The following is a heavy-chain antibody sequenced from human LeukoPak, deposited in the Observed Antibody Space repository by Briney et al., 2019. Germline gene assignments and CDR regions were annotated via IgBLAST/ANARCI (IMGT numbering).Heavy chain of an antibody. J-gene: IGHJ4*02. D-gene: IGHD2-15*01. CDR2: IYPGDSDA. Sequence: TGESLKTSCKGSGYSFTSYWIGWVRQMPGKGLEWMGIIYPGDSDARYSTSFQGQVTISAEKSISTAYLQWSSLKASDTAMYYCARGGTLDYWGQGTLVTVSS. CDR1: GYSFTSYW. CDR3: ARGGTLDY. V-gene: IGHV5-51*01.